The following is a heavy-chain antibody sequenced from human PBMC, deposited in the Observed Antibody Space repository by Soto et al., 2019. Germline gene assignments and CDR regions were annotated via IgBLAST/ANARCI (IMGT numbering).Heavy chain of an antibody. CDR1: GFTFSSYG. J-gene: IGHJ4*02. V-gene: IGHV3-30*18. Sequence: QVQLVESGGGVVQPGRSLRLSCAASGFTFSSYGMHWVRQAPGKGLEWVAVISYDGSNKYYADSVKGRFTISRDNSKNTLYLQMNSLSAEATAVYYCANTGDYEGGSYFDYWGQGTLVTVSS. D-gene: IGHD4-17*01. CDR2: ISYDGSNK. CDR3: ANTGDYEGGSYFDY.